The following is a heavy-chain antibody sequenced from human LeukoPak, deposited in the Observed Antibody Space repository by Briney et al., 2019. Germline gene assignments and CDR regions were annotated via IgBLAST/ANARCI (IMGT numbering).Heavy chain of an antibody. D-gene: IGHD6-25*01. CDR2: ISSSSSYI. Sequence: PGGSLRLSCAPSGFTFSSYSMSWVRQAPGKGLEWVSTISSSSSYIYYADSVKGRFTMSRDNAKNSLYLQMNSLRAEDTAVYYCARDGGRMDVWGQGTTVTVS. CDR3: ARDGGRMDV. CDR1: GFTFSSYS. V-gene: IGHV3-21*01. J-gene: IGHJ6*02.